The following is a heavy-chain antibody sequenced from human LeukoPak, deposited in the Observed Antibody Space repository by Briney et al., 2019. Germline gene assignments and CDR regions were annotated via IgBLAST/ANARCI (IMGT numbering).Heavy chain of an antibody. D-gene: IGHD4-17*01. CDR2: IYTTSTI. V-gene: IGHV4-38-2*01. CDR3: ARADGATHSPFDY. Sequence: AETLSLTCGVSNFSISNGYYWGWIRQAPGRGLGLTDTIYTTSTIYYNASLMSRFTISVDTSKNHISLKVTSLTAADTAVYYCARADGATHSPFDYWGQGTLVTVSS. CDR1: NFSISNGYY. J-gene: IGHJ4*02.